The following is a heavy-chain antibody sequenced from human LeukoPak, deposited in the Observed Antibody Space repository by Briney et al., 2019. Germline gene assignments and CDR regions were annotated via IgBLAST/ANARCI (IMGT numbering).Heavy chain of an antibody. CDR2: IYHSGST. Sequence: SETLSLTCTVSGYSISSGYYWGWIRQPPGKGLEWIGSIYHSGSTYYNPSLKSRVTISVDTSKNQFSLKLSSVTAADTAVYYCARVYIEGVVTAIPAFDYWGQGTLVTVSS. CDR3: ARVYIEGVVTAIPAFDY. V-gene: IGHV4-38-2*02. D-gene: IGHD2-21*02. J-gene: IGHJ4*02. CDR1: GYSISSGYY.